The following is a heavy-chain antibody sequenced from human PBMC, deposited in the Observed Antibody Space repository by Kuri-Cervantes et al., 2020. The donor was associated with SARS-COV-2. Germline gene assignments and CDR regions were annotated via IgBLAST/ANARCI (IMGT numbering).Heavy chain of an antibody. CDR1: GSTFSSYA. V-gene: IGHV3-64*02. CDR2: ISTNGGST. CDR3: VRGWMAGPFDL. D-gene: IGHD5-24*01. Sequence: GGSLRLSCAASGSTFSSYAMHWVRQAPGKGLEYVSAISTNGGSTYYADSVKGRLTVSRDNARKSLYLQMNSLRAEDTALYYCVRGWMAGPFDLWGQGTLVTRLL. J-gene: IGHJ4*02.